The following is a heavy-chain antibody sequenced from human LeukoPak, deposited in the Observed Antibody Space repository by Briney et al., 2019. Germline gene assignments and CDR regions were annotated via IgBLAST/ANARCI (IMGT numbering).Heavy chain of an antibody. CDR2: IWYDGSNK. Sequence: PGGSLRLSCAASGFTFSSYGMHWVRLAPGKGLEWVAVIWYDGSNKYYADSVKGRFTISGDNSKNTLYLQMNSLRAEDTAVYYCARDGGSGSYYTHYYGMDVWGKGTTVTVSS. J-gene: IGHJ6*04. D-gene: IGHD3-10*01. CDR3: ARDGGSGSYYTHYYGMDV. CDR1: GFTFSSYG. V-gene: IGHV3-33*01.